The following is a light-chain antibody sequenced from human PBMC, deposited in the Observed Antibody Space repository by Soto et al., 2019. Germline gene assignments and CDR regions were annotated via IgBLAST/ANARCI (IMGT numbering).Light chain of an antibody. Sequence: QSALTQPRSVSGSPGQSVTISCTGTSSDVGTYNYVSWYQQHPGKAPELIIYHVTGRPSGVPDRFSGSKSGNTASLTISGLQAEDEADYFCCSFGGSHTYVFGTGTKLTVL. V-gene: IGLV2-11*01. CDR2: HVT. CDR1: SSDVGTYNY. J-gene: IGLJ1*01. CDR3: CSFGGSHTYV.